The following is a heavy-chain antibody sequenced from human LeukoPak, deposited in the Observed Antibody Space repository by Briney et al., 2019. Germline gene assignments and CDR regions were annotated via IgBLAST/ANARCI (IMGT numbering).Heavy chain of an antibody. V-gene: IGHV1-18*04. Sequence: ASVTVSCKASGYSFTSYGITWVRQAPGQGLEWMGWISTKNGNTNYAQKLQGRVTMTTDTSTSTAYMELRSLRSDDTAVYYCARFLTVTNSWYFDLWGRGTLVTVSS. CDR2: ISTKNGNT. CDR3: ARFLTVTNSWYFDL. CDR1: GYSFTSYG. J-gene: IGHJ2*01. D-gene: IGHD4-17*01.